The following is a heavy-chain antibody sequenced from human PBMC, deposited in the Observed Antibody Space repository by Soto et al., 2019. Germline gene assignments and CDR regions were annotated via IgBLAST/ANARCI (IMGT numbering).Heavy chain of an antibody. V-gene: IGHV3-23*01. CDR1: GFTFSSLA. CDR2: ITGSSDST. CDR3: AKDLQFSGWLSAQTFDY. Sequence: GGSLRLSCAVSGFTFSSLAMSWVRQAPGKGLECVSSITGSSDSTYYADSVKGRFTISRDKSKSTLYLRMNSLRAEDTAVYYCAKDLQFSGWLSAQTFDYWGQGTQVTVSS. J-gene: IGHJ4*02. D-gene: IGHD6-19*01.